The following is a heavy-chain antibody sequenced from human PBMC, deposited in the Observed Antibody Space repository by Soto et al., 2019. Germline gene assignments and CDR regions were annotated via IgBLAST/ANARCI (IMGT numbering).Heavy chain of an antibody. V-gene: IGHV1-3*01. Sequence: QVQLVQSGAEVKKPGASVKVSCKASGYTFTSYAMHWVRQAPGQRLEWMGWINAGNGNTKYSQKFQGRVTITRDTSASTAYMELSSLRSEDTAVYYCARDSYAYGYYYGMDVWGQGTTVTVSS. D-gene: IGHD2-2*01. J-gene: IGHJ6*02. CDR3: ARDSYAYGYYYGMDV. CDR1: GYTFTSYA. CDR2: INAGNGNT.